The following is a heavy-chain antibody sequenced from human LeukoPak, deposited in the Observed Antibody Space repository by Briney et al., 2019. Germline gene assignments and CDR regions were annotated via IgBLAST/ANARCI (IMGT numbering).Heavy chain of an antibody. D-gene: IGHD3-16*01. CDR2: ISGSGSST. J-gene: IGHJ1*01. V-gene: IGHV3-23*01. CDR1: GFTFSSYG. CDR3: AKDDDWGRFNH. Sequence: GGSLRLSCAASGFTFSSYGMSWVRQAPGKGLEWVSTISGSGSSTYYADSVKGRFTISRDNSKNTLYLRMNSLRAEDTAMYYCAKDDDWGRFNHWGQGTLVTVSS.